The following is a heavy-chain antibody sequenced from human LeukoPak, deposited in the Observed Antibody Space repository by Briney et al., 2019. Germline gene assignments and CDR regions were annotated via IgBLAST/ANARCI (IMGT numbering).Heavy chain of an antibody. CDR3: AREVSRWPYYFDY. J-gene: IGHJ4*02. Sequence: SETLSVTCTVSGGSISSGDYYWSWIRQPPGKGLEWIGYIYYSGSTYYNPSLKSRVTISVDTSKNQFSLKLSSVTAADTAVYYCAREVSRWPYYFDYWGQGTLVTVSS. D-gene: IGHD4-23*01. V-gene: IGHV4-30-4*01. CDR2: IYYSGST. CDR1: GGSISSGDYY.